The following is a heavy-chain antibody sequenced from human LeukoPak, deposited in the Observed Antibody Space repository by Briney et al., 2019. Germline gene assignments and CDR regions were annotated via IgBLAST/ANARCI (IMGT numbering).Heavy chain of an antibody. CDR1: GFTFSSYA. J-gene: IGHJ5*02. V-gene: IGHV3-30*04. CDR3: AKGVGYDILTGYSS. Sequence: GGSLRLSCAASGFTFSSYAMHWVRQAPGKGLEWVAVISYDGSNKYYADSVKGRFTISRDNSKNTLYLQMNSLRAEDTAVYYCAKGVGYDILTGYSSWGQGTPVTVSS. D-gene: IGHD3-9*01. CDR2: ISYDGSNK.